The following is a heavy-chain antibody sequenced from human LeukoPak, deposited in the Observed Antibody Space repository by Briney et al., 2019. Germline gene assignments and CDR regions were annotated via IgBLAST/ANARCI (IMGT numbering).Heavy chain of an antibody. Sequence: SETLSLTCTVPGGSISSYYWSWIRQPPGKGLEWIGYIYYSGSTNYNPSLKSRVTISVDTSKNQFSLKLSSVTAADTAVYYCARLYTEPSYRSLHYYYYMDVWGKGTTVTVSS. CDR3: ARLYTEPSYRSLHYYYYMDV. J-gene: IGHJ6*03. V-gene: IGHV4-59*08. CDR1: GGSISSYY. D-gene: IGHD3-16*01. CDR2: IYYSGST.